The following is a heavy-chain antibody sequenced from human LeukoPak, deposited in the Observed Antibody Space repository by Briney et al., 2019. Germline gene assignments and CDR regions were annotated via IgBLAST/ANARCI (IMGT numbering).Heavy chain of an antibody. CDR2: IYYTERT. CDR3: ARRYCPGGTCYSAFDY. J-gene: IGHJ4*02. CDR1: VGSMYNYY. Sequence: PSVPLSLPCTVSVGSMYNYYGIWLRQPPGKARVCIGDIYYTERTHSDPCLKSRVTISLEASKNQFSWKLSSVTAADTGVYYCARRYCPGGTCYSAFDYWGQGTLVT. V-gene: IGHV4-59*08. D-gene: IGHD2-8*02.